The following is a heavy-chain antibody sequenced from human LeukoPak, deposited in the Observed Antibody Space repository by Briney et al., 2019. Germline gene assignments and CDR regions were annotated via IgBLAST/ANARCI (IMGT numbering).Heavy chain of an antibody. D-gene: IGHD5-18*01. J-gene: IGHJ4*02. CDR1: GGSITSYY. CDR3: ARTARVFDF. V-gene: IGHV4-4*09. CDR2: IAHSGDT. Sequence: KPSETLSLACTVSGGSITSYYWSWIRQPPGKGLECIAYIAHSGDTNCNPSLKSRATISMDTSKNQFSLKLNSVTAADTAVYYCARTARVFDFWGQGIQVTVSS.